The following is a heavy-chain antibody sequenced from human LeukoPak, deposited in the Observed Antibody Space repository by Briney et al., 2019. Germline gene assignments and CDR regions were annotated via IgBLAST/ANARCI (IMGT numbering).Heavy chain of an antibody. Sequence: ASVKVSCKASGYTFTSYGISWVRQAPGQGLEWMGIINPSGGSTSYAQKFQGRVTMTRDTSTSTVYMELSSLRSEDTAVYYCARTPRREYGSDWFDPWGQGTLVTVSS. J-gene: IGHJ5*02. CDR2: INPSGGST. CDR3: ARTPRREYGSDWFDP. D-gene: IGHD2-2*01. V-gene: IGHV1-46*01. CDR1: GYTFTSYG.